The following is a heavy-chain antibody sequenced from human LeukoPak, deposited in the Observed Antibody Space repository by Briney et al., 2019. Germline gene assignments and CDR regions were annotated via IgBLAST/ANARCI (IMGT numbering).Heavy chain of an antibody. CDR1: GGSISSYY. CDR2: IYYSGST. D-gene: IGHD4-17*01. V-gene: IGHV4-59*01. CDR3: ARDQGDYGDYVERAPSYNWFDP. Sequence: SETLSLTCTVSGGSISSYYWSWIRQPPGKGLEWIGYIYYSGSTNYNPSLKSRVTISVDTSKNQFSLKLSSVTAADTAVYYCARDQGDYGDYVERAPSYNWFDPWGQGTLVTVSS. J-gene: IGHJ5*02.